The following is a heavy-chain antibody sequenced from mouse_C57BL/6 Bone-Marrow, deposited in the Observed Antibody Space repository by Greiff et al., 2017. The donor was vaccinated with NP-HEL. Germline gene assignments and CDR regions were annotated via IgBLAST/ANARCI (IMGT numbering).Heavy chain of an antibody. Sequence: QVQLQQPGAELVKPGASVKLSCKASGYTFTSYLMHWVKQRPGRGLEWIGRIDPNSGGTKYNEKFKSKATLTVDKPSSTAYMQLNSLTSEDSAVYYGARYYYGSTSFDYCGQGNTLTVSS. CDR1: GYTFTSYL. V-gene: IGHV1-72*01. CDR2: IDPNSGGT. D-gene: IGHD1-1*01. J-gene: IGHJ2*01. CDR3: ARYYYGSTSFDY.